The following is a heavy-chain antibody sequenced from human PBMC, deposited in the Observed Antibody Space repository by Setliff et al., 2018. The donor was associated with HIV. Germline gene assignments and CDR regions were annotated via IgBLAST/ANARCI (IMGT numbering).Heavy chain of an antibody. Sequence: ASVKVSCKASGYTFASYGISWVRQAPGQGLEWMGWISVHNDNIKYAQKFQGRVSMTTDTSTSTAYMDLRSLRSDDTAVYYCARDVVEYCSSTSCYGVDYWGQGTLVTVS. CDR2: ISVHNDNI. J-gene: IGHJ4*02. CDR1: GYTFASYG. CDR3: ARDVVEYCSSTSCYGVDY. D-gene: IGHD2-2*01. V-gene: IGHV1-18*01.